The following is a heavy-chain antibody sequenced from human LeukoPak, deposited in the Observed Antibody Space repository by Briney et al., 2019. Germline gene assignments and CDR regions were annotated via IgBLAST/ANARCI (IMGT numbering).Heavy chain of an antibody. V-gene: IGHV4-31*03. J-gene: IGHJ4*02. D-gene: IGHD6-13*01. CDR1: GGSISSGGYY. CDR3: ARGVAAAANFDY. CDR2: IYYSGNT. Sequence: SGTLSLTCPVSGGSISSGGYYGSWIRQHPGKGLGWIGYIYYSGNTYYNPSLKSRVTISVDTSKNQFSLKLSSVTAADTAVYYCARGVAAAANFDYWGQGTLVTVSS.